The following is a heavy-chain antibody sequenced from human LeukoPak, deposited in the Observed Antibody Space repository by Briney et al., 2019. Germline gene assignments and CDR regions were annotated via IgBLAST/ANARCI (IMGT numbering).Heavy chain of an antibody. V-gene: IGHV3-30*02. CDR1: GFTFSSYG. Sequence: PGGSLRLSCAASGFTFSSYGMHWVRRAPGKGLEWVAFIRYDGSYKYYADSVKGRFTISRDNSKNTLYLQMNSLRGEDTAVYYCARDGMAAAGLDYWGQGTLVTVSS. D-gene: IGHD6-13*01. CDR3: ARDGMAAAGLDY. J-gene: IGHJ4*02. CDR2: IRYDGSYK.